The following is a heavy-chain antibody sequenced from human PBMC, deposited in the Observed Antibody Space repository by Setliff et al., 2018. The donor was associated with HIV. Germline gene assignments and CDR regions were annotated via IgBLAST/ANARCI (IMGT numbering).Heavy chain of an antibody. CDR1: GYTFSSNY. CDR3: AREGSYDSSPGGHDVYDI. V-gene: IGHV1-2*02. J-gene: IGHJ3*02. Sequence: ASVKVSCKASGYTFSSNYMHWVRQAPGQGLEGMGWIIPNSGGTDYAQRFQGRVTMSRDSSISTAYMELSRLRSDDTAVYYCAREGSYDSSPGGHDVYDIWGQGTMVTVSS. CDR2: IIPNSGGT. D-gene: IGHD3-22*01.